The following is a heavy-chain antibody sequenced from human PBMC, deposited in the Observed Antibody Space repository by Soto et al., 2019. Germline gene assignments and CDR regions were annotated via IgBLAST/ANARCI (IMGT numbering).Heavy chain of an antibody. J-gene: IGHJ4*02. CDR3: ARAEVDY. CDR1: RFIFGNFW. Sequence: HPGGSLRLSCGASRFIFGNFWMHWVRQAPGKGPEWVSRMTSDGRTIQYADSVKGRFTVSRDNAKSTMSLEMNSLRVEDTAVYYCARAEVDYWGPGTLVTVSS. V-gene: IGHV3-74*01. CDR2: MTSDGRTI.